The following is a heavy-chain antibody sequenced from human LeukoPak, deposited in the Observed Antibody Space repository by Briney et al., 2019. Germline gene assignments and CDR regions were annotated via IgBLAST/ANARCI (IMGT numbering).Heavy chain of an antibody. CDR3: ASPGRAGTTLPFDY. V-gene: IGHV3-7*01. J-gene: IGHJ4*02. CDR1: GFTFGDYW. Sequence: GGSLRLSCVASGFTFGDYWMRWVRQAPGKGLEWVATINQNGGVKYYVDSVKGRFTISRDNSKNTLYLQMNSLRAEDTAVYYCASPGRAGTTLPFDYWGQGTLVTVSA. D-gene: IGHD1-1*01. CDR2: INQNGGVK.